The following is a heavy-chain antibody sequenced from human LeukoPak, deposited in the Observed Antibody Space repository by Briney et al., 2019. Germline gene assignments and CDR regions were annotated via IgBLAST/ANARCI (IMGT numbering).Heavy chain of an antibody. CDR3: ARVDCSGGSCYPGLTY. CDR2: INPNSGGT. D-gene: IGHD2-15*01. CDR1: GYTFTGYY. Sequence: ASVKVSCKASGYTFTGYYMHWVRQAPGQGLEWMGWINPNSGGTNYAQKFQGRVTMTRDTSISTAYMELSRLRSDDTAVYYCARVDCSGGSCYPGLTYWGQGTLVTVSS. J-gene: IGHJ4*02. V-gene: IGHV1-2*02.